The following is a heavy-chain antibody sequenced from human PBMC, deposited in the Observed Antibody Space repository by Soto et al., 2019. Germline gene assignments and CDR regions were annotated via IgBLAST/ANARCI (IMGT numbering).Heavy chain of an antibody. D-gene: IGHD3-10*01. CDR2: ISGSGGST. J-gene: IGHJ4*02. V-gene: IGHV3-23*01. CDR3: AKDRAKPKYYYGSGIFDY. CDR1: GFTFSSYA. Sequence: PGGSLRLSCAASGFTFSSYAMSWVRQAPGKGLEWVSAISGSGGSTYYADSVKGRFTISRDNSKNTLYLQMNSLRAEDTAVYYCAKDRAKPKYYYGSGIFDYWGQGTLVTVSS.